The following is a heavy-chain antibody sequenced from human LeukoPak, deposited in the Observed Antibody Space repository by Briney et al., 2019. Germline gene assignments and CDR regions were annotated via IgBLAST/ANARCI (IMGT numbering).Heavy chain of an antibody. Sequence: PSQTLSLTCTVSGGSISSGDYYWSWIRQPPGKGLEWIGYIYYSGSTYYNPSLKSRVTISVDTSKNQFSLKLSSVTAADTAVYYCARDYGSTDAFDIWGQGTMVTVSS. CDR2: IYYSGST. J-gene: IGHJ3*02. V-gene: IGHV4-30-4*01. CDR3: ARDYGSTDAFDI. D-gene: IGHD4-23*01. CDR1: GGSISSGDYY.